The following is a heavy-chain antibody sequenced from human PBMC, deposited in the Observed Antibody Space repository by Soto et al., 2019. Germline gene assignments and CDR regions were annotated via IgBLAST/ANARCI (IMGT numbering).Heavy chain of an antibody. J-gene: IGHJ6*02. V-gene: IGHV1-69*13. D-gene: IGHD4-17*01. CDR2: IIPIFGTA. Sequence: GASVKVSCKASGGTFSSYAISWVRQAPGQGLEWMGGIIPIFGTANYAQKFQGRVTITADESTSTAYMELSSLRSEDTAVYYCARENGDYVPYYYYGMDVWGQGTTVTVSS. CDR1: GGTFSSYA. CDR3: ARENGDYVPYYYYGMDV.